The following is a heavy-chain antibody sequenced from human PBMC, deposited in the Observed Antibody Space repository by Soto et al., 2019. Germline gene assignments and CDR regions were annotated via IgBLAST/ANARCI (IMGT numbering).Heavy chain of an antibody. V-gene: IGHV3-30-3*01. J-gene: IGHJ6*02. CDR2: ISYDGSNK. CDR1: GFTFSSYA. CDR3: ARGDSSGWGHYYYGMDV. Sequence: QVQLVESGGGVVQPGRSLRLSCAASGFTFSSYAMHWVRQAPGKGLAWVAVISYDGSNKYYADSVKGRFTISRDNSKNTLYLQMNSLRAEDTAVYYCARGDSSGWGHYYYGMDVWGQGTTVTVSS. D-gene: IGHD6-19*01.